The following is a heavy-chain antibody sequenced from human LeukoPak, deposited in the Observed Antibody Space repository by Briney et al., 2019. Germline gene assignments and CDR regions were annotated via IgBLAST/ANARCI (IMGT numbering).Heavy chain of an antibody. CDR1: GGSISSSSYY. J-gene: IGHJ4*02. Sequence: PSETLSLTCTVSGGSISSSSYYWGWIRQPPGKGLEWIGSIYYSGSTYYNPSLKSRVTISVDASKNQFSLKLSSVTAADTAVYYCARSHTTVTTFPFDYWGQGTLVTVSS. CDR3: ARSHTTVTTFPFDY. CDR2: IYYSGST. V-gene: IGHV4-39*01. D-gene: IGHD4-17*01.